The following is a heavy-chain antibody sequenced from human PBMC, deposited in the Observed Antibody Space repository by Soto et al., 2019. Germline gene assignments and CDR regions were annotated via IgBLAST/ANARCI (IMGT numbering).Heavy chain of an antibody. CDR3: VRGGGVGTTWGYY. V-gene: IGHV3-30*03. CDR1: GFTFSSYG. CDR2: ISYDGSNK. Sequence: GGSLRLSCAASGFTFSSYGMHWVRQAPGKGLEWVAVISYDGSNKYYADSVKGRFTISRDSAKNSLFLQMNSLRDEDMVVFYCVRGGGVGTTWGYYWGQGAQVTVSS. D-gene: IGHD1-26*01. J-gene: IGHJ4*02.